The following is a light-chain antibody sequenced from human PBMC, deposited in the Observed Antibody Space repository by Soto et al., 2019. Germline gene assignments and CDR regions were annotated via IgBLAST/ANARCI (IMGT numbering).Light chain of an antibody. CDR1: SSDVGGYNR. CDR3: SSYSGSRTLV. Sequence: QSALTQPPSASGSPGQSVTISCTGTSSDVGGYNRVSWYQHYPGKAPKLMIYEVSKRPSGVPDRFSGSKSGNTASLTVSGLQAEDEADYYCSSYSGSRTLVFGGGTQLTVL. J-gene: IGLJ2*01. V-gene: IGLV2-8*01. CDR2: EVS.